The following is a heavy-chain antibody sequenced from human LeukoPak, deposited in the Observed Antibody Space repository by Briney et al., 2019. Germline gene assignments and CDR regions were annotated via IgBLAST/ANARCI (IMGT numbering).Heavy chain of an antibody. CDR1: GDSISSSNW. CDR3: TTDRPSRIAVPGLFDY. J-gene: IGHJ4*02. V-gene: IGHV3-15*01. Sequence: GTLSLTCAVSGDSISSSNWWSWVRQAPGKGLEWVGRIKSKTDGETTDYGAPVRGGFTISRDDSKNTLYLQMNSLKTEDTGVYYCTTDRPSRIAVPGLFDYWGQGTLVTVSS. D-gene: IGHD6-19*01. CDR2: IKSKTDGETT.